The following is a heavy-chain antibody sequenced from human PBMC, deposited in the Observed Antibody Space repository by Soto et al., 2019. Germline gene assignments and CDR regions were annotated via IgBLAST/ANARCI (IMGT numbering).Heavy chain of an antibody. CDR2: MNPNRGNT. D-gene: IGHD2-21*02. CDR3: ATSSCGGDCSDAFDI. J-gene: IGHJ3*02. CDR1: GYTFTSHD. V-gene: IGHV1-8*01. Sequence: APVKVSCKASGYTFTSHDINWVRQATGQGLEWIGWMNPNRGNTGYAQKFQGRVTMTRNNSISTANMELSSLRSDDTAVYYCATSSCGGDCSDAFDIWGQGTMVTVSS.